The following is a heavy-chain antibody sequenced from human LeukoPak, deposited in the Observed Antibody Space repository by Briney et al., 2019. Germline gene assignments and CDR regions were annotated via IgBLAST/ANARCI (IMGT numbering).Heavy chain of an antibody. D-gene: IGHD6-19*01. CDR3: AREDSSGWPTYFDY. CDR2: IYTSGST. V-gene: IGHV4-4*07. J-gene: IGHJ4*02. Sequence: SETLSLTCTVSGGSISSYYWSWVRQPAGKGLEWIGRIYTSGSTNYNPSLKSRVTMSVDTSKNQFSLKLSSVTAADTAVYYCAREDSSGWPTYFDYWGQGTLVTVSS. CDR1: GGSISSYY.